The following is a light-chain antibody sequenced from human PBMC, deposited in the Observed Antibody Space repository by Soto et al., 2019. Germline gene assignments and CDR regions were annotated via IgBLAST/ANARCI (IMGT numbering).Light chain of an antibody. Sequence: DVQMTQSPSTVSASVGDRVTITCRAGQNIRGWLAWYQQKPGKAPNLLIYGASTLETGVPSRFSGSGFGTEFTLTISSLQPDDLGTYYCQQYISPRTFGQGTKVEVK. V-gene: IGKV1-5*03. CDR1: QNIRGW. CDR3: QQYISPRT. CDR2: GAS. J-gene: IGKJ1*01.